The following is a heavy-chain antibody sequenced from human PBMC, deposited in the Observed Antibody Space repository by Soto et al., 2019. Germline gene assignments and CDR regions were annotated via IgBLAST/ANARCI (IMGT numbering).Heavy chain of an antibody. D-gene: IGHD6-19*01. CDR1: GYTFTGYY. CDR2: INPNSGGT. J-gene: IGHJ3*02. Sequence: ASVKVSCKASGYTFTGYYMHWVRQAPGQGLEWMGWINPNSGGTNYAQKFQGWVTMTRDTSISTAYMELSRLRSDDTPVYYSASSAPGIAVAGDHGAFDTWGKGTMV. CDR3: ASSAPGIAVAGDHGAFDT. V-gene: IGHV1-2*04.